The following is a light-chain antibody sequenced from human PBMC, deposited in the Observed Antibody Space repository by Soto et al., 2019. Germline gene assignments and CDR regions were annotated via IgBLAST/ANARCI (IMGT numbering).Light chain of an antibody. CDR3: QHYGSSPRT. Sequence: EIVLTQSPGTLSLSPGERATLSCRASQSVSSSHLAWYQQKPGQAPRLFMYGASNRATGIPDRFSGSGSRKDFTLSISRLEPEDFAVYYCQHYGSSPRTFGQGTKLEIK. J-gene: IGKJ2*01. V-gene: IGKV3-20*01. CDR2: GAS. CDR1: QSVSSSH.